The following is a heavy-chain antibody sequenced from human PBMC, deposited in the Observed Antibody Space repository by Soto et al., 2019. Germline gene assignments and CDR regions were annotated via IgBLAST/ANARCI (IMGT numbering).Heavy chain of an antibody. D-gene: IGHD6-13*01. CDR3: AKDHEPYRSPDWYFDL. CDR1: GFTFSSYG. J-gene: IGHJ2*01. Sequence: GGSLRLSCAASGFTFSSYGMHWVRQAPGKGLEWVAVISYDGSNKYYADSVKGRFTISRDNSKNTLYLQMNSLRAEDTAVYYCAKDHEPYRSPDWYFDLWGRGTLVTVSS. CDR2: ISYDGSNK. V-gene: IGHV3-30*18.